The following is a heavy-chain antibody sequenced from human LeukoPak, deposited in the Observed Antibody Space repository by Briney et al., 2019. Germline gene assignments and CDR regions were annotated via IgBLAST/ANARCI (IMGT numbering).Heavy chain of an antibody. CDR1: GFTFSSYA. CDR2: ISYDGSNK. V-gene: IGHV3-30-3*01. J-gene: IGHJ4*02. CDR3: AKDHYWSIDY. D-gene: IGHD3-3*01. Sequence: GGPLRLSCAASGFTFSSYAMHWVRQAPGKGLEWVAVISYDGSNKYYADSVKGRFTISRDNSKNTLYLQMNSLRAEDTGVYYCAKDHYWSIDYWGRGTLVTVSS.